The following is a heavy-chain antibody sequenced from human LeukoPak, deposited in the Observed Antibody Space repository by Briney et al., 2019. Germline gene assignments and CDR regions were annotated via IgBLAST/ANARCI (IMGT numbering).Heavy chain of an antibody. D-gene: IGHD3-22*01. CDR1: GFTFSSYW. V-gene: IGHV3-7*01. J-gene: IGHJ4*02. CDR2: IKQDGSEK. Sequence: QPGGSLRLSCAASGFTFSSYWMSWVRQAPGKGLEWVANIKQDGSEKYYVDSVKGRFTISRDNAKNSLYLQLNSLRAEDTAVYYCARDGSDSTGYYYALWGQGTLVTVSS. CDR3: ARDGSDSTGYYYAL.